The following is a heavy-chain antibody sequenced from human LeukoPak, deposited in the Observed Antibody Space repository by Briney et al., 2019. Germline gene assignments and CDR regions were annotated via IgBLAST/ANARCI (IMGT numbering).Heavy chain of an antibody. V-gene: IGHV3-30-3*01. J-gene: IGHJ4*02. Sequence: GRSLRLSCAASGFTFSSHAMHWVRQAPGKGLEWVAVISYDGSNKYYADSVKGRFTISRDNSKNTLYPQMNSLRAEDTAVYYCARVPLWSMHSFDYWGQGTLVTVSS. CDR3: ARVPLWSMHSFDY. D-gene: IGHD3-16*01. CDR1: GFTFSSHA. CDR2: ISYDGSNK.